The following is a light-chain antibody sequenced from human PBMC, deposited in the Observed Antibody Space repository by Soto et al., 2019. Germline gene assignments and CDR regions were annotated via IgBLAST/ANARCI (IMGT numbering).Light chain of an antibody. CDR2: DTS. Sequence: IVVTQSPATLSVSPGERVTLSCRASQSVGNKVAWYQQNPGQTPRVIIYDTSNRATGIPARFSGSGSGTDFTLTISSLEPEDFAVYYCQQRSNWPLTFGGGTKVDIK. J-gene: IGKJ4*01. CDR1: QSVGNK. V-gene: IGKV3-11*01. CDR3: QQRSNWPLT.